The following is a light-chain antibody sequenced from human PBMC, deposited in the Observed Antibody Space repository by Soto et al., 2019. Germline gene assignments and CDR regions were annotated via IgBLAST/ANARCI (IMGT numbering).Light chain of an antibody. J-gene: IGKJ1*01. CDR2: RVS. CDR1: QNINTW. Sequence: DIQMTQSPSTLSASVGDRVTITCRASQNINTWLAWYQQKPGKGPTLLIYRVSRLESGVPSRFSGSGSGTEFALTISSLQPADFATYYCQQYETYSWTFGQGTKV. V-gene: IGKV1-5*03. CDR3: QQYETYSWT.